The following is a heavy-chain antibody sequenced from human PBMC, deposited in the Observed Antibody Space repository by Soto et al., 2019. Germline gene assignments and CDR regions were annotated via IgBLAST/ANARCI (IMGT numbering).Heavy chain of an antibody. CDR1: GGTFSSYA. CDR2: IIPIFGTA. Sequence: SVKVSCKASGGTFSSYAISWVRQAPGQGLEWMGGIIPIFGTANYAQKFQGRVTITADESTSTAYMELSSLRSEDTAVYYCARDPFQTGTTDYGMDVWGQGTTVTVSS. V-gene: IGHV1-69*13. D-gene: IGHD1-7*01. J-gene: IGHJ6*02. CDR3: ARDPFQTGTTDYGMDV.